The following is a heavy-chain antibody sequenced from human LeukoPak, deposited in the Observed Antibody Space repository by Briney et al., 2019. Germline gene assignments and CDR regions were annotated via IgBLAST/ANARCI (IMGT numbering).Heavy chain of an antibody. Sequence: PGRSLRLSCAASGFTFSSYAMHWVRQAPGKGLEWVAVISYDGSNKYYADSVKGRFTISRDNSKNTLYLQMNSLRAEDTAEYYCARGGSWYPTWLDYWGQGTLVTVSS. CDR1: GFTFSSYA. CDR3: ARGGSWYPTWLDY. D-gene: IGHD6-13*01. CDR2: ISYDGSNK. J-gene: IGHJ4*02. V-gene: IGHV3-30-3*01.